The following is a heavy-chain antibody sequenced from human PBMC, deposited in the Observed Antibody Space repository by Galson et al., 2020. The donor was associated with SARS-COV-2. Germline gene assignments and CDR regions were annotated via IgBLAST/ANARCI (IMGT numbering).Heavy chain of an antibody. D-gene: IGHD3-22*01. CDR2: INPSGGTT. CDR1: GYTFTSYY. V-gene: IGHV1-46*01. Sequence: ASVKVSCKASGYTFTSYYMHWVRQAPGQGLEWMGIINPSGGTTTYAQKFQGRVTLTRDTSTSTMYMDLTSLRSEDTAVYYCVRGGSTYDSSTPCGYWGQGTLVTVSS. J-gene: IGHJ4*02. CDR3: VRGGSTYDSSTPCGY.